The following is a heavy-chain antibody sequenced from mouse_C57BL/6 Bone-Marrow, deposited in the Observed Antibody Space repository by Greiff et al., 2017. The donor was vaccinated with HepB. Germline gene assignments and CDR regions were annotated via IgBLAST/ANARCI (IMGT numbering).Heavy chain of an antibody. V-gene: IGHV1-69*01. D-gene: IGHD1-1*01. J-gene: IGHJ3*01. Sequence: QVQLQQPGAELVMPGASVKLSCKASGYTFTSYWMHWVKQRPGQGLEWIGEIDPSDSYTNYNQKFKGKSTLTVDKSSSTAYMQLSSLTSEDSAVYYCARKGLDYYGSSPPGFAYWGQGTLVTVSA. CDR2: IDPSDSYT. CDR1: GYTFTSYW. CDR3: ARKGLDYYGSSPPGFAY.